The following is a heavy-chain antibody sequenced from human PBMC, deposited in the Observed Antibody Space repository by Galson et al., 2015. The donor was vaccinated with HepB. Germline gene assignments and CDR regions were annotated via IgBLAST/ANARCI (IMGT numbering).Heavy chain of an antibody. D-gene: IGHD2/OR15-2a*01. J-gene: IGHJ4*02. CDR1: GFTFSDYW. Sequence: SLRLSCAASGFTFSDYWMTWVRQAPGKGLELVANIKQDGSEKHYVDSVKGRFTISRDNAKNSLYLRMNGLRAEDTAVYYCAKDFGHYFWGQGALITVSP. CDR3: AKDFGHYF. CDR2: IKQDGSEK. V-gene: IGHV3-7*01.